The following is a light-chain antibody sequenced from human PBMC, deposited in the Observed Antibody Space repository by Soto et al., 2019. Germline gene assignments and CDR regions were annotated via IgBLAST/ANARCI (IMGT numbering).Light chain of an antibody. V-gene: IGKV3-11*01. CDR2: DAS. J-gene: IGKJ4*01. CDR1: QSVSSY. CDR3: QQRSNWLT. Sequence: EIVLTQSPATLSLSPGERATLSCRASQSVSSYLAWYQQKPGQAPRLLIYDASNRAAGIPARFSGSGSGTDFTLTISSLEPEDFAVYYCQQRSNWLTFGGR.